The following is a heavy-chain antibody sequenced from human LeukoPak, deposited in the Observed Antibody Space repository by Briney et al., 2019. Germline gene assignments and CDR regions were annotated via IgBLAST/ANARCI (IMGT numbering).Heavy chain of an antibody. CDR3: TAEKNGSPRY. CDR2: IYYTGST. V-gene: IGHV4-39*07. D-gene: IGHD2-8*01. J-gene: IGHJ4*02. CDR1: RGSVSSSTYY. Sequence: SETLSLTCTVSRGSVSSSTYYWIWVRQPPGKGLEWIASIYYTGSTYYNPSLKSRVTISLDMSKNEFFLTMTSVTAADTAVYFCTAEKNGSPRYWGQGTQVTVSS.